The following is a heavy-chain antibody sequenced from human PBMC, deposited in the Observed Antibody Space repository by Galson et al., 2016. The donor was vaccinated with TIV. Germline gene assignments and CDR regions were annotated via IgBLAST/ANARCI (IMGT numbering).Heavy chain of an antibody. Sequence: SLRLSCAVSGFTVSSYHMSWVRQAPGKGLEWMSVIYTGGSAYYPDSVKGRFTISRDDSKNTLHLQMNSLTVEDTAVYYCARKDPSVHGDLRGAFDVWGQGTMVIVSS. D-gene: IGHD4-17*01. V-gene: IGHV3-53*01. J-gene: IGHJ3*01. CDR2: IYTGGSA. CDR3: ARKDPSVHGDLRGAFDV. CDR1: GFTVSSYH.